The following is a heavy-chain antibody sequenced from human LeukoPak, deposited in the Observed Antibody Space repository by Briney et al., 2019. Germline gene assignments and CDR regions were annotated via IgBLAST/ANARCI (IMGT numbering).Heavy chain of an antibody. CDR1: GFSLSGYW. J-gene: IGHJ5*02. V-gene: IGHV3-74*01. D-gene: IGHD2-15*01. Sequence: GGSLRLSYVASGFSLSGYWMYWVRQAPGKGLMYISRNNGDGSTTNYADVVRGRFTMSRDNVKNTLYLQMNSLRVEDTAVYYCARDPRNVGLAPWGQGTLVTVSS. CDR2: NNGDGSTT. CDR3: ARDPRNVGLAP.